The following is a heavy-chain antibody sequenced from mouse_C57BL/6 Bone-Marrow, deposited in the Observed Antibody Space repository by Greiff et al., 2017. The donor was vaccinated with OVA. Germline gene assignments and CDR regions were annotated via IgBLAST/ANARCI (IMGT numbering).Heavy chain of an antibody. CDR2: IDPSDSYT. CDR1: GYTFTSYW. D-gene: IGHD1-2*01. CDR3: ASSGLQRDY. V-gene: IGHV1-50*01. Sequence: QVQLQQPGAELVKPGASVKLSCKASGYTFTSYWMQWVKQRPGQGLEWIGEIDPSDSYTNYNQKFKGKATLTVDKSSSTAYMQLSSLTSEDSAVYYCASSGLQRDYWGQGTTLTVSS. J-gene: IGHJ2*01.